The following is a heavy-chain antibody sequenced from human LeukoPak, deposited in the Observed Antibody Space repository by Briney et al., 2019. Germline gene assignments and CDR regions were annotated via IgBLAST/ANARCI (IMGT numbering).Heavy chain of an antibody. CDR2: INPNSGGT. V-gene: IGHV1-2*02. Sequence: ASVTVSCTASGYTFTGYYMHWVRQAPGQGLEWMGWINPNSGGTNYAQKFQGRVTMTRDTSISTAYMELSRLRSDDTAVYYCARGARRLTMIVVVITHDYFDYWGQGTLVTVSS. J-gene: IGHJ4*02. CDR3: ARGARRLTMIVVVITHDYFDY. CDR1: GYTFTGYY. D-gene: IGHD3-22*01.